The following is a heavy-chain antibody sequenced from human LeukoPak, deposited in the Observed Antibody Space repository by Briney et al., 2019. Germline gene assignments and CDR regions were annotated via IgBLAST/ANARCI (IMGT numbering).Heavy chain of an antibody. D-gene: IGHD2-2*01. CDR2: ISYDGSNK. J-gene: IGHJ3*02. Sequence: PGGSLRLSCAASGFTFSSYGMHWVRQAPGKGLEWVAVISYDGSNKYYADSVKGRFTISRDNSKNTLYLQMNSLRAEDTAVYYCARDSGYCSSTSCRRDAFDIWGQGTMVTVSS. CDR3: ARDSGYCSSTSCRRDAFDI. CDR1: GFTFSSYG. V-gene: IGHV3-30*03.